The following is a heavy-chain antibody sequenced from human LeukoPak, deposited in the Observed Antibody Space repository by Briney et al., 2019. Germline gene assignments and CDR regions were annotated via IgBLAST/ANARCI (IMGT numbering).Heavy chain of an antibody. V-gene: IGHV1-69*13. Sequence: SVKVSCKASGGTFSSYAISWVRQAPGQGLEWMGGIIPIFGTANYAQKFQGRVTISADESTSTAYMELSSLRSEDTAVYYCARVDRQWLVGNLDYWGQGTLVTVSS. D-gene: IGHD6-19*01. J-gene: IGHJ4*02. CDR1: GGTFSSYA. CDR3: ARVDRQWLVGNLDY. CDR2: IIPIFGTA.